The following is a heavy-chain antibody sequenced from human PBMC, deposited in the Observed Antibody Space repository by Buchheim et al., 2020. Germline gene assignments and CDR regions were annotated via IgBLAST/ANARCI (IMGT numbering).Heavy chain of an antibody. CDR3: ARLYYGSGSYYNDY. Sequence: VQLVESGGGLVQPGGSLRLSCAASGFTFSSYSMNWVRQAPGKGLEWVAVIWYDGSNKYYADSVKGRFTIPRDNSKNTLYLQMNSLRAEDTAVYYCARLYYGSGSYYNDYWGQGTL. J-gene: IGHJ4*02. CDR2: IWYDGSNK. V-gene: IGHV3-33*08. CDR1: GFTFSSYS. D-gene: IGHD3-10*01.